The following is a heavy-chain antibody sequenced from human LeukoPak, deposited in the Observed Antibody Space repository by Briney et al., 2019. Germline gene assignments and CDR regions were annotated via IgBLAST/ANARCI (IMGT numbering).Heavy chain of an antibody. CDR1: GFTFSSYA. V-gene: IGHV4-39*01. Sequence: GSLRLSCAASGFTFSSYAMSWIRQPPGKGLEWIGSIYYSGSTYYNPSLKSRVTISVDTSKNQFSLKLSSVTAADTAVYYCARHREEYCSGGSCYYLDYWGQGTLVTVSS. J-gene: IGHJ4*02. CDR2: IYYSGST. CDR3: ARHREEYCSGGSCYYLDY. D-gene: IGHD2-15*01.